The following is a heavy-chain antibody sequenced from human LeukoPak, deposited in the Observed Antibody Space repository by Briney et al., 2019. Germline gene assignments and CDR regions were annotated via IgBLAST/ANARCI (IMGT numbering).Heavy chain of an antibody. CDR2: VYSSGST. CDR3: ARDNARGGSFSDYLRYFQH. V-gene: IGHV4-61*02. Sequence: SETLSLTCTVSGGSISSGNYYWSWLRQPAGKGLEWIGRVYSSGSTNYNPSLKSRVTISIDTSKNQFSLKLYSVTAADTAVYYCARDNARGGSFSDYLRYFQHWGQGTLVTVSS. D-gene: IGHD5/OR15-5a*01. J-gene: IGHJ1*01. CDR1: GGSISSGNYY.